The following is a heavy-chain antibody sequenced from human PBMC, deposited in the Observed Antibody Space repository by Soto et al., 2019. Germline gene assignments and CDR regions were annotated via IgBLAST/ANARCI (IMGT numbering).Heavy chain of an antibody. CDR2: IYHSGNT. CDR1: GGSISSLNW. D-gene: IGHD6-13*01. CDR3: ALSAAGLNS. Sequence: QVQLQESGPGLVKPSGTLSLTCTVSGGSISSLNWWSWVRQPPGKGLEWIGEIYHSGNTNYNPSLKSRLTISVDESKNQFSLRLNSVTAADTAVYYCALSAAGLNSWGQGTLVTVSS. J-gene: IGHJ4*02. V-gene: IGHV4-4*02.